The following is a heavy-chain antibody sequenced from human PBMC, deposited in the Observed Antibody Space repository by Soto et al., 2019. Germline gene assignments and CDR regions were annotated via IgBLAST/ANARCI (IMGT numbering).Heavy chain of an antibody. CDR1: GFTFSSFA. J-gene: IGHJ4*02. Sequence: VQLSESGGGLVQPGVSLRLSCAASGFTFSSFALSWVRQAPGKGLEWVAAISGSGGDTDYADSVKGRFTISRDNFNNTLYLQMNSLRAEDTAVYYCAKGREDDFWSGYSYYFDYWGQGTLVTVSS. D-gene: IGHD3-3*01. CDR2: ISGSGGDT. CDR3: AKGREDDFWSGYSYYFDY. V-gene: IGHV3-23*01.